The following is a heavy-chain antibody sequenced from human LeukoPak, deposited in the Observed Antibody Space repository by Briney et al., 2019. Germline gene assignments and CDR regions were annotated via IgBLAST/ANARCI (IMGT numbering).Heavy chain of an antibody. CDR1: GYTFTGYY. CDR3: ARDGAPNGDYVSVDYYYYYMDV. D-gene: IGHD4-17*01. CDR2: INPNSGGT. Sequence: GASVKVSCKASGYTFTGYYMHWVRQAPGQGLEWMGWINPNSGGTNYAQKFQGRVTMTRDTSISTAYMELSRLRSDDTAVYYCARDGAPNGDYVSVDYYYYYMDVWGKGTTVTVSS. J-gene: IGHJ6*03. V-gene: IGHV1-2*02.